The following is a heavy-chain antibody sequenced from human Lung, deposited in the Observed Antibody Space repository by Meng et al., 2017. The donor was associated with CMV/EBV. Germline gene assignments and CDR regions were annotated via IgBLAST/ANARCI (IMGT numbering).Heavy chain of an antibody. CDR3: TRQYSSSYHSDY. V-gene: IGHV4-34*01. CDR2: IRHSGDIT. D-gene: IGHD6-6*01. J-gene: IGHJ4*02. Sequence: CGIYVGSLSGYHWSWSRQTPGKGLGWIGEIRHSGDITNYNPSLKSRVTISVDTSKKQFFLKLSDVTAADTAVYYCTRQYSSSYHSDYWGQGTLVTVSS. CDR1: VGSLSGYH.